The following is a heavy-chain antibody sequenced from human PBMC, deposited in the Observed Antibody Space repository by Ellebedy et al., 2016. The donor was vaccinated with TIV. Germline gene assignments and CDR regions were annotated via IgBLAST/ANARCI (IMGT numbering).Heavy chain of an antibody. V-gene: IGHV3-23*01. CDR2: ISKSGSSP. D-gene: IGHD2-8*02. J-gene: IGHJ4*02. Sequence: GESLKISCAASGFSFSGYAMSWVRQAPGKGLEWVSSISKSGSSPYYADSEKGRFTISRDNSKNPVNLQMNSLRAEDPAVYYCAKLAGVHSWYFDYWGQGTLVTVSS. CDR3: AKLAGVHSWYFDY. CDR1: GFSFSGYA.